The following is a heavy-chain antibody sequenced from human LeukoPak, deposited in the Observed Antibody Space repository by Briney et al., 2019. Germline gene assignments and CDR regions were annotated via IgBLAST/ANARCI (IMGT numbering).Heavy chain of an antibody. CDR3: ATLPYYYDSSGSYYFDY. D-gene: IGHD3-22*01. CDR1: GFTFRSYE. CDR2: LSSSGSAF. V-gene: IGHV3-48*03. J-gene: IGHJ4*02. Sequence: PGGSLTLSCEDSGFTFRSYEMNWVRQAPGEGLEWIAYLSSSGSAFSYADSVKGRFTISRDNSKNTLYLQMNSLRVEDTAVYYCATLPYYYDSSGSYYFDYWGQGTLVTVSS.